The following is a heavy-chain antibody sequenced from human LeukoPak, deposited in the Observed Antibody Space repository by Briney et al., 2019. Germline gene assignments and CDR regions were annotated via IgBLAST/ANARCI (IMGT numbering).Heavy chain of an antibody. V-gene: IGHV3-21*01. Sequence: GGSLRLSCAASGFTFSSYEMNWVRQAPGKGLEWVSFISTSSSYIYNADSVKGRFTISRDNAKNSLYLQMNSLRAEDTAVYYCARDQWGHNWNGPDYYMDVWGKGTTVTVSS. CDR3: ARDQWGHNWNGPDYYMDV. CDR1: GFTFSSYE. J-gene: IGHJ6*03. CDR2: ISTSSSYI. D-gene: IGHD1-20*01.